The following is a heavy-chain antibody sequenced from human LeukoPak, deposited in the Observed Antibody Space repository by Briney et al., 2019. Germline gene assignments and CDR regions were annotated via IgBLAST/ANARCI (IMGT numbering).Heavy chain of an antibody. V-gene: IGHV4-31*03. CDR1: GGSIRSGGYY. CDR2: IHYSGST. CDR3: ARLVVPSAMGGYYFDY. J-gene: IGHJ4*02. Sequence: SQTLSLTCTVSGGSIRSGGYYWTWIRQHPGKGLEWIGYIHYSGSTYYNPSLKSRVSISVDTSKNQFSLKLSSVTAADTAVYYCARLVVPSAMGGYYFDYWGQGTLVTVSS. D-gene: IGHD2-2*01.